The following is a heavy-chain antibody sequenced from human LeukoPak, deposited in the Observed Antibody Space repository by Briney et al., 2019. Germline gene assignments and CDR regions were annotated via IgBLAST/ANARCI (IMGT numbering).Heavy chain of an antibody. CDR2: INPNSGGT. Sequence: ASVTVSFKASGYTFTGYYMHWVRQAPGQGREWMGWINPNSGGTNYAQKFQGRVTMPRDTSISTAYMELSRLRSDDTAVYYCARVGGYSGYEPFDYWGQGTLVTVSS. CDR1: GYTFTGYY. D-gene: IGHD5-12*01. CDR3: ARVGGYSGYEPFDY. J-gene: IGHJ4*02. V-gene: IGHV1-2*02.